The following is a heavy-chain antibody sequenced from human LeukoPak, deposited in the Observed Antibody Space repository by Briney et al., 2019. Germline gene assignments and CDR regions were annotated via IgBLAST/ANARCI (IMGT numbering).Heavy chain of an antibody. CDR3: ARGGTVTHYYYYYYMDV. CDR2: ISAYNGNT. D-gene: IGHD4-17*01. V-gene: IGHV1-18*01. J-gene: IGHJ6*03. CDR1: GYTFTSYG. Sequence: GASVKVSCKASGYTFTSYGISWVRQAPGQGLEWMGWISAYNGNTNYAQKLQGRVTMTTDTSTSTAYMELRSLRSDDTAVYYCARGGTVTHYYYYYYMDVWGKGTTVTVSS.